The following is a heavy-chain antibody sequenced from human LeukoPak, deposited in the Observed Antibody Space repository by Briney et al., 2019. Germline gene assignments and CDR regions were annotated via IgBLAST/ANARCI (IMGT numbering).Heavy chain of an antibody. CDR2: IYYSGST. V-gene: IGHV4-59*01. CDR3: ARDTRRRYDLWSGYYTGQWFDP. Sequence: PSETLSLTCTVSGGSISSYYWSWIRQPPGKGLEWIGYIYYSGSTNYNPSLKSRVTISVDTSKNQFSLKLSSVTAADTAVYYCARDTRRRYDLWSGYYTGQWFDPWGQGTLVTVSS. CDR1: GGSISSYY. D-gene: IGHD3-3*01. J-gene: IGHJ5*02.